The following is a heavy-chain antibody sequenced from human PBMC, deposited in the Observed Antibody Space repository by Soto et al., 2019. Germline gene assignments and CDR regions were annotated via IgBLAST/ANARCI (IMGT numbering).Heavy chain of an antibody. CDR2: ISSSGSTI. D-gene: IGHD3-3*01. V-gene: IGHV3-11*01. CDR3: ARVGYYDFWSGYYTLGYYYYRMDV. J-gene: IGHJ6*02. CDR1: GFTFSDYY. Sequence: GGSLRLSCAASGFTFSDYYMSWIRQAPGKXLEWVSYISSSGSTIYYADSVKGRFTISRDNAKNSLHLQMNSLRAEDTAVYYCARVGYYDFWSGYYTLGYYYYRMDVCGQATTVTVSS.